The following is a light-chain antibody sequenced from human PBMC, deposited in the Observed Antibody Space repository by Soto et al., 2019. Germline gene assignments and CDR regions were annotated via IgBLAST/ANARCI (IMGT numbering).Light chain of an antibody. CDR2: EVS. CDR1: SSDVGGYDY. V-gene: IGLV2-11*01. J-gene: IGLJ2*01. Sequence: QSALTQPASVSGSPGQSITISCTGTSSDVGGYDYVSWYQQHPGKAPKLMIYEVSDRPLGVPDRFSGSKSGNTASLTISGLQAEDEADYYCCSYAGSYTFVVFGGGTKLTVL. CDR3: CSYAGSYTFVV.